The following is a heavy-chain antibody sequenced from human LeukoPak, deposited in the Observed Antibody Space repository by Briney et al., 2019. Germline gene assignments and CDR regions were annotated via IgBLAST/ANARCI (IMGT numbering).Heavy chain of an antibody. V-gene: IGHV1-2*02. J-gene: IGHJ3*02. CDR2: VNPNSGGT. D-gene: IGHD2-21*02. CDR3: IRGVVVTTTSPDPFDI. CDR1: GYTFTGYY. Sequence: ASVKVSCKASGYTFTGYYIHWLRQAPGQGLEWMGWVNPNSGGTKYAQKFQGRVTMTRDTSISTAYMELTSLTSDDRGIYYCIRGVVVTTTSPDPFDIWGQGTMVTVSS.